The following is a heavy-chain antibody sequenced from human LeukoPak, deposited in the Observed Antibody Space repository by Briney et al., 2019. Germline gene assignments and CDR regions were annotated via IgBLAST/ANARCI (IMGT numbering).Heavy chain of an antibody. D-gene: IGHD3-10*01. CDR1: GGTLNTHI. Sequence: GASVKVSCKASGGTLNTHIFTWVRQAPGQGLEWMGKITPIIDSSKYAPQFQGRLTITADKYTGTVYMDLTSLRSDDTAVYYCARVNLRGSQYYWFDPWGQGTLVTVSS. V-gene: IGHV1-69*08. CDR3: ARVNLRGSQYYWFDP. CDR2: ITPIIDSS. J-gene: IGHJ5*02.